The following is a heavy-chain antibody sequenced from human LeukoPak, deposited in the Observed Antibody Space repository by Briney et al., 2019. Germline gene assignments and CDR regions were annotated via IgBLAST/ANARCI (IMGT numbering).Heavy chain of an antibody. V-gene: IGHV3-23*01. CDR3: AKARWSPVATLVAD. J-gene: IGHJ4*02. Sequence: PGGSLRLSCAASGFTFSTYAMSWVRQSPGKGLEWVSAIGGSGDITYYADAVKGRFTISRDNSKNLLYLQMNSLRAEDTAVYYCAKARWSPVATLVADWGQGTLVTVSS. D-gene: IGHD2-2*01. CDR1: GFTFSTYA. CDR2: IGGSGDIT.